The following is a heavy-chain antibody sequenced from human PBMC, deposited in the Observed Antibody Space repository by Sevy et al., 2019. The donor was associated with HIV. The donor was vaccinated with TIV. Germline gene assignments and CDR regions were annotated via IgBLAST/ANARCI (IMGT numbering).Heavy chain of an antibody. Sequence: GGSLRLSCAASGFTFSSYSMNWVRQAPGKGLEWVSSISSSSSYIYYADSVKGRFTISRDNAKNSLYLQMNSLIAEDTAVYYCARSPLWFGELTTFDYWGQGTLVTVSS. D-gene: IGHD3-10*01. CDR1: GFTFSSYS. J-gene: IGHJ4*02. CDR3: ARSPLWFGELTTFDY. CDR2: ISSSSSYI. V-gene: IGHV3-21*01.